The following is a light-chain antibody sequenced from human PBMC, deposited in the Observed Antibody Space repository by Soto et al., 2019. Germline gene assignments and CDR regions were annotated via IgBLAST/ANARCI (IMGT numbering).Light chain of an antibody. Sequence: EFGLTGAPGSLSLHTGERASVTCRVSQNIDANFLVWHQQKPGQAPRLLINAAFTRATGIPDRFSGSGSGTDFTLTISRLEPEDFAVYYCQQYGAAPFTFGGGTKVDIK. CDR3: QQYGAAPFT. CDR2: AAF. CDR1: QNIDANF. J-gene: IGKJ4*01. V-gene: IGKV3-20*01.